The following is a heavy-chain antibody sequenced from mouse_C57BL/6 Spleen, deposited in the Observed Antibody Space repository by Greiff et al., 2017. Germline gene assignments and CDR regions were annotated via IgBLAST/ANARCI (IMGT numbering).Heavy chain of an antibody. J-gene: IGHJ2*01. V-gene: IGHV5-6*01. Sequence: EVQLVESGGDLVKPGGSLKLSCAASGFTFSSYGMSWVRQTPDKRLEWVATISSDGSYTYYPDSVKGRFTISRDNAKNTLYLQMSSLKSEDTGLYYCARHRDYDGSYAWFDYWGQGTTRTVSA. CDR2: ISSDGSYT. CDR1: GFTFSSYG. D-gene: IGHD2-3*01. CDR3: ARHRDYDGSYAWFDY.